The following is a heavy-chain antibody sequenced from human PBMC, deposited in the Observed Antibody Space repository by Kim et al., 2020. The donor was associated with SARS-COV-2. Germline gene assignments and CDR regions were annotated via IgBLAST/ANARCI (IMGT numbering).Heavy chain of an antibody. J-gene: IGHJ5*02. CDR2: IHDSGST. CDR3: ARDQDSSGYSFEFDP. Sequence: SETLSLTCTVSGGSISSGDYYWNWIRQPPGKGLEWIGYIHDSGSTYYNPSLKSRLTISIDTSKNQFSLKLSSVTAADTAVYYCARDQDSSGYSFEFDPWG. V-gene: IGHV4-30-4*01. D-gene: IGHD3-22*01. CDR1: GGSISSGDYY.